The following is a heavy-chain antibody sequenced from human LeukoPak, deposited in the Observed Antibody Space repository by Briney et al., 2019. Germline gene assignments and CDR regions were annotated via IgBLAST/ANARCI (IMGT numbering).Heavy chain of an antibody. CDR3: ARAGYFASGRPLDY. D-gene: IGHD3-10*01. V-gene: IGHV4-39*01. CDR2: IYYSGNT. CDR1: GGSIRSSIHY. J-gene: IGHJ4*02. Sequence: SSETLSLTCTVSGGSIRSSIHYWGWIRQTPGKGLEWIGSIYYSGNTYYNPSLKSRVTMSAATSKTQFSLKLSSVTAADTAVYYCARAGYFASGRPLDYWGQGTLVTVSS.